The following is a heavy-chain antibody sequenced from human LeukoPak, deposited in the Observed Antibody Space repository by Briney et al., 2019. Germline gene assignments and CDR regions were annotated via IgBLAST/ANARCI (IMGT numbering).Heavy chain of an antibody. Sequence: GRSLRLSCAASGFTFSSYAMHWVRQAPGKGLEGVAVISCDGSNKYSAYSVKRLFTISRDYSKNTLYLQMNSLRAEDAAVYYCTRDRLYYYDSSGYLDYWGQGTLVTVSS. V-gene: IGHV3-30-3*01. CDR1: GFTFSSYA. CDR2: ISCDGSNK. J-gene: IGHJ4*02. D-gene: IGHD3-22*01. CDR3: TRDRLYYYDSSGYLDY.